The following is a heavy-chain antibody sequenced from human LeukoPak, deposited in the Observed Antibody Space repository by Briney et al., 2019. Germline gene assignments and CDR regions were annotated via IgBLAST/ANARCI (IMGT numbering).Heavy chain of an antibody. J-gene: IGHJ4*02. Sequence: GASVKVSCKASGYTFTGYYMHWVRQAPGQGLEWMGWSSAYNGNTNYAQKLQGRVTMTTDTSTSTAYMELRSLRSDDTAVYYCAYLGYCSGGSCLPTNYWGQGTLVTVSS. CDR1: GYTFTGYY. CDR2: SSAYNGNT. V-gene: IGHV1-18*04. CDR3: AYLGYCSGGSCLPTNY. D-gene: IGHD2-15*01.